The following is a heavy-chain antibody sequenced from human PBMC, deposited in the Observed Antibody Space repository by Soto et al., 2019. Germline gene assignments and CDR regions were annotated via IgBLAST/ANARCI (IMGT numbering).Heavy chain of an antibody. CDR3: ARGVSAGVDY. Sequence: QVQLVQSGAEVREPGASVKVSCKASGYSFTSLDINWVRQTAGQGLEWMGWMEPSNGRTGYAQKFKGRVTMTRDTSINTAYMELTTLTSDDTAFYYCARGVSAGVDYWGQGTLVIVSS. J-gene: IGHJ4*02. D-gene: IGHD1-26*01. V-gene: IGHV1-8*01. CDR1: GYSFTSLD. CDR2: MEPSNGRT.